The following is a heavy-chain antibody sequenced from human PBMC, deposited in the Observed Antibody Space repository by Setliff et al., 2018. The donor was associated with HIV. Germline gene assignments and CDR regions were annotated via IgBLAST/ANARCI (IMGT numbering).Heavy chain of an antibody. CDR3: ARGMDYYDTSGYYQYYFDY. CDR1: GYSFTDYY. V-gene: IGHV1-2*04. J-gene: IGHJ4*02. Sequence: GASVKVSCKPSGYSFTDYYIHWVRQAPGQGLEWMGWINPKSDGTNYAQKFQGWITMTRDTSISTAYMELSRLRSDDTAVYYCARGMDYYDTSGYYQYYFDYWGQGTLVTVSS. D-gene: IGHD3-22*01. CDR2: INPKSDGT.